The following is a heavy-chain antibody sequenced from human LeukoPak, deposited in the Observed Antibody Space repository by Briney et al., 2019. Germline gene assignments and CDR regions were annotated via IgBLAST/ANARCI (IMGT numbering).Heavy chain of an antibody. D-gene: IGHD2-15*01. CDR3: ARDAPLGPRGHGGDNWFDP. CDR2: ISYDGSNK. Sequence: GGSLRLSCAASGFTFSSYAMHWVRQAPGKGLEWVAVISYDGSNKYYADSVKGRFTISRDNSKNTLYLQMNSLRAEDTVVYYCARDAPLGPRGHGGDNWFDPWGQGTLVTVSS. J-gene: IGHJ5*02. V-gene: IGHV3-30*01. CDR1: GFTFSSYA.